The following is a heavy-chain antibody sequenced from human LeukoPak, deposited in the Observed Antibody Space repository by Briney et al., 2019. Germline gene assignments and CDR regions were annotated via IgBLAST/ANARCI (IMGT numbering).Heavy chain of an antibody. CDR2: IYYSGST. CDR3: ARARYSSSWACDY. J-gene: IGHJ4*02. Sequence: PSETLSLTCTVSGGSISSYYWSWIRQPPGKGLEWIGCIYYSGSTNYNPSLKSRVTISVDTSKNQFSLKLSSVTAADTAVYYCARARYSSSWACDYWGQGTLVTVSS. CDR1: GGSISSYY. V-gene: IGHV4-59*01. D-gene: IGHD6-13*01.